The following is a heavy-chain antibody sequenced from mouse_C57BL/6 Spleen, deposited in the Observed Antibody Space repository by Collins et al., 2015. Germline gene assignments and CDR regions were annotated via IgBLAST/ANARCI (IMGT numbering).Heavy chain of an antibody. Sequence: QVQLKESGPGLVAPSQSLSITCTVSGFSLTSYDISWIRQPPGKGLEWLGVIWTGGGTNYNSAFMFRLSISKDNSKSQVFLKMNSLQTDDTAIYYCVRGNYPYWYFDVWGAGTAVTVSS. J-gene: IGHJ1*01. CDR3: VRGNYPYWYFDV. CDR1: GFSLTSYD. CDR2: IWTGGGT. V-gene: IGHV2-9-2*01. D-gene: IGHD2-1*01.